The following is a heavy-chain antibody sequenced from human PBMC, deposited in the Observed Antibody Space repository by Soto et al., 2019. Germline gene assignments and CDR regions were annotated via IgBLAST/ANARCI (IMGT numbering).Heavy chain of an antibody. CDR3: ARPGTKVTTFWYLDL. J-gene: IGHJ2*01. D-gene: IGHD4-17*01. CDR2: ISYDEDNI. Sequence: QEQLVESGGGVVQPGRSLRLSCAASGFTFGHYSMHWVRQAPGKELEWVAVISYDEDNIYYADSVRGRFTISRDNSENTLYLQMNSLRPEDTGVYFCARPGTKVTTFWYLDLWGRGTLVTASS. CDR1: GFTFGHYS. V-gene: IGHV3-30*03.